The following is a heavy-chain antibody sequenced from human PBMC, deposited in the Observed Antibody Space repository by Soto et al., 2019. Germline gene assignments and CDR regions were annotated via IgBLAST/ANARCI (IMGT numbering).Heavy chain of an antibody. CDR1: GYTFTSYA. CDR2: INAGNGNT. CDR3: ARGDKNLNTAMGNY. Sequence: QVQLVQSGAEVKKPGASVKVSCKASGYTFTSYAMHWVRQAPGQRLEWMGWINAGNGNTKYSQKFQGRVTITRDTDASPAYMELSSLRSEDTAVYYCARGDKNLNTAMGNYWGQGTLVTVSS. J-gene: IGHJ4*02. V-gene: IGHV1-3*01. D-gene: IGHD5-18*01.